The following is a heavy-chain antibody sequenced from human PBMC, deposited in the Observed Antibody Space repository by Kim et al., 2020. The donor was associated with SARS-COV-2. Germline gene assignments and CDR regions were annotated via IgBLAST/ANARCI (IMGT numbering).Heavy chain of an antibody. Sequence: YAQKFQGRVTITADKSTSTAYMELSSLRSEDTAVYYCARAAAGLIDAFDIWGQGTMVTVSS. CDR3: ARAAAGLIDAFDI. V-gene: IGHV1-69*04. J-gene: IGHJ3*02. D-gene: IGHD6-13*01.